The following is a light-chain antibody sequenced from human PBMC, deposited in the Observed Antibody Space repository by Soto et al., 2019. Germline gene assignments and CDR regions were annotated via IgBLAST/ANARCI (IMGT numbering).Light chain of an antibody. CDR3: SSYIGSSSYV. J-gene: IGLJ1*01. Sequence: QCVLTQPASVSGFPGQSSTITCTGTSSDVGGYNYVSWYQQHPGKAPKLMIYDVSSRPSGVSNRFSGSKSGNTASLTISGLQAEDEADYYCSSYIGSSSYVFGTGTKVTVL. CDR2: DVS. CDR1: SSDVGGYNY. V-gene: IGLV2-14*01.